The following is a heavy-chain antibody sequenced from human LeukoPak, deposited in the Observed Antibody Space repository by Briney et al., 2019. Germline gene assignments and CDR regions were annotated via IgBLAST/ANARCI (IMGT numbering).Heavy chain of an antibody. CDR3: TRGAGWLIDY. Sequence: SETLSPTCTVSDDSISDYYRGWLRQPPGMGLEWIGYFHNSGTSTYNPSLKSRVTISADTSKNQFSLKLNSLTTADTAVYYCTRGAGWLIDYWGQGILVTVSS. J-gene: IGHJ4*02. V-gene: IGHV4-59*01. CDR1: DDSISDYY. CDR2: FHNSGTS. D-gene: IGHD3-16*01.